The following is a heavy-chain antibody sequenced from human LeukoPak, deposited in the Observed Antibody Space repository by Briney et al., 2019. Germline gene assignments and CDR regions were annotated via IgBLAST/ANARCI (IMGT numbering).Heavy chain of an antibody. J-gene: IGHJ3*02. CDR2: IRYDGSNK. CDR3: ARRGVVTGAFDI. V-gene: IGHV3-30*02. Sequence: PGGSLRLSCAASGFTFSNYDMHWVRQAPGKGLEWVTFIRYDGSNKYYADSVKGRFTISRDNSKNTLYLQMNSLRAEDTAVYYCARRGVVTGAFDIWGRGTMVTVSS. CDR1: GFTFSNYD. D-gene: IGHD2-21*02.